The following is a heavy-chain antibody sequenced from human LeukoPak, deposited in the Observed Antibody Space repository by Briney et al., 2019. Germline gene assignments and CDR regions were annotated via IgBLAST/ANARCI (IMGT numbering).Heavy chain of an antibody. CDR1: GFIVSGDF. Sequence: GGSLRLSCAASGFIVSGDFMSWVRQAPGKGLEWVSVIYSDGSTYYADSVKGRFTISRDNSKNTLDLQMTGLRAEDTAVYYCARQAATMGRFYFGYWGQGTLVTVSS. D-gene: IGHD5-24*01. CDR3: ARQAATMGRFYFGY. J-gene: IGHJ4*02. CDR2: IYSDGST. V-gene: IGHV3-66*04.